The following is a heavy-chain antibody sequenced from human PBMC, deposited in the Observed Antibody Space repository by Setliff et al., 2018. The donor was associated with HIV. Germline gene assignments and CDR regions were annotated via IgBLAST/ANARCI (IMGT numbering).Heavy chain of an antibody. CDR3: ARYRDSSDPGFYYMDV. D-gene: IGHD3-22*01. V-gene: IGHV1-18*01. CDR2: IDSFKGNT. CDR1: GYTYTDSR. J-gene: IGHJ6*03. Sequence: ASVKVSCKTSGYTYTDSRITWVRQAPGQGLEWMGWIDSFKGNTKYAQKFQGRVTMITDTSTNTAYMELKSLRSGDTAVYYCARYRDSSDPGFYYMDVWGKGTTVTVSS.